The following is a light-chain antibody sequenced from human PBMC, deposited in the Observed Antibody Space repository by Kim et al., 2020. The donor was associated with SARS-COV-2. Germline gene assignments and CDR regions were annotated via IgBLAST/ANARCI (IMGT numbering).Light chain of an antibody. Sequence: SASVGDRVTITCRASQAIGNFLALYQQKPGKLPKLLIAAASTLRSGVPTRFSGSGSGTDFTLTISSLQPEDVATYYCQKYNSAPYTFGQGTKLEI. CDR1: QAIGNF. J-gene: IGKJ2*01. V-gene: IGKV1-27*01. CDR3: QKYNSAPYT. CDR2: AAS.